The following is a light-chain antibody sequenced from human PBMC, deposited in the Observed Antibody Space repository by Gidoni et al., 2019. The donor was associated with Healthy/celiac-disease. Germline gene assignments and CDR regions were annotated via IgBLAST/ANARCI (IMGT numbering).Light chain of an antibody. Sequence: IQITRAPSSLSASVGDRVTIPCRASQGISNYLAWLQQKQGKAPTSLIYAASSLQSGVPSKFSGSGSGTDFTITISSLQPADFATYYCQQYNSYPIFTFGPGTKVEIK. CDR2: AAS. J-gene: IGKJ3*01. CDR3: QQYNSYPIFT. CDR1: QGISNY. V-gene: IGKV1-16*02.